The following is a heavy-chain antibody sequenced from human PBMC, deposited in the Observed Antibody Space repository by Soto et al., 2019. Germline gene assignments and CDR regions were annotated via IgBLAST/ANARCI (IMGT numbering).Heavy chain of an antibody. D-gene: IGHD6-6*01. Sequence: QVQLQESGPGLVKPSQTLSLTCTVSGGSISSGGYYWSWIRQHPGKGLEWIGYIYYSGSTYYNPSLKSRVTISVDTSKNQFSLKLSSVTAADTAVYYCARKTRVAARPWYFDLWGRGTLVTVSS. CDR2: IYYSGST. J-gene: IGHJ2*01. V-gene: IGHV4-31*03. CDR1: GGSISSGGYY. CDR3: ARKTRVAARPWYFDL.